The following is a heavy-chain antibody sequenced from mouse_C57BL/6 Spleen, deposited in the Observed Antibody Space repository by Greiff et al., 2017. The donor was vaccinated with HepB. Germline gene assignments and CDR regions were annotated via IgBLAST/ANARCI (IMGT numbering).Heavy chain of an antibody. V-gene: IGHV5-17*01. CDR1: GFTFSDYG. CDR3: ARPDYSNYPPNWYFDV. Sequence: DVHLVESGGGLVKPGGSLKLSCAASGFTFSDYGMHWVRQAPEKGLEWVAYISSGSSTIYYADTVKGRFTISRDNAKNTLFLQLTSLRSEDTAMYYCARPDYSNYPPNWYFDVWGTGTTVTVSS. CDR2: ISSGSSTI. D-gene: IGHD2-5*01. J-gene: IGHJ1*03.